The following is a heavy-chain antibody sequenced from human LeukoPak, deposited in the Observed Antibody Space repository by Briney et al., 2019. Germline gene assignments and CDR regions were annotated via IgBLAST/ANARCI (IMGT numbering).Heavy chain of an antibody. CDR3: ARWVGAYCGGDCYTPDYYYYGMDV. V-gene: IGHV1-18*01. CDR2: ISAYNGNT. Sequence: ASVKVSCKASGYTFTSYGISWVRQAPGQGLEWMGWISAYNGNTNYAQKLQGRVTMTTDTSTSTAYMELRSLRSDDTAVYYCARWVGAYCGGDCYTPDYYYYGMDVWGQGTTVTVSS. D-gene: IGHD2-21*02. CDR1: GYTFTSYG. J-gene: IGHJ6*02.